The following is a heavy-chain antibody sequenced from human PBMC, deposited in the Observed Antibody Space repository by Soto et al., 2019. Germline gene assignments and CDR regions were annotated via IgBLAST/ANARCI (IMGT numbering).Heavy chain of an antibody. D-gene: IGHD5-12*01. CDR3: VRSGNSRNGGFDP. V-gene: IGHV3-7*01. CDR1: GFSFSSYW. J-gene: IGHJ5*02. CDR2: IKQDGSEE. Sequence: EVQLLESGGALVQPGGSLRLSCATSGFSFSSYWMTWVRRAPGKGLEWVANIKQDGSEEYYLDSVKGRFTISRDNAGISLFLQMNSLRVEDTALYYCVRSGNSRNGGFDPWGQGTLVTVSS.